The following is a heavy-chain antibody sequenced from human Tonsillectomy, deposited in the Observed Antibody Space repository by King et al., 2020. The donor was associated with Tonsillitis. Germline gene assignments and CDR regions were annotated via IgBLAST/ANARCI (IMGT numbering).Heavy chain of an antibody. CDR3: GRYCSSTNCYRYGDAFDI. V-gene: IGHV4-34*01. CDR2: VNHRGST. D-gene: IGHD2-2*01. Sequence: VQLPQWGAGLLKPSETLSLTCAVYGGSFSGYYWSWIRQPPGKGLEWIGEVNHRGSTNCNPSLKSRVTISVDTSKNQFSLKLSSVTAADTAVYYCGRYCSSTNCYRYGDAFDIWGQGTMVTVSS. CDR1: GGSFSGYY. J-gene: IGHJ3*02.